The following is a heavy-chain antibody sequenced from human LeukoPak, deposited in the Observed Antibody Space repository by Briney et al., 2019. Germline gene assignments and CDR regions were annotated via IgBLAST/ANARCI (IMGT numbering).Heavy chain of an antibody. D-gene: IGHD3-3*01. J-gene: IGHJ5*02. CDR2: INHSGST. V-gene: IGHV4-34*01. CDR1: GGSFSGYY. Sequence: SETLSLTCAVYGGSFSGYYWSWIRQPPGKGLEWIGEINHSGSTNYNPSLKSRVTISVDTSKNQFSLKLSSVTAAGTAVYYCARVQIHYDFWSGYYKYWFDPWGQGTLVTVSS. CDR3: ARVQIHYDFWSGYYKYWFDP.